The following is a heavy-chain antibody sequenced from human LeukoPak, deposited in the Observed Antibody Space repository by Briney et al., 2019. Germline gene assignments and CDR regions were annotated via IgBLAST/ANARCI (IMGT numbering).Heavy chain of an antibody. Sequence: GGSLRLSCAASGFTFSSYAMSWVRQAPGKGLEWVSAISGSGGSTYYADSVKGRFTISRDNSKNTLYLQMNGLRAEDTAVYYCASMVTQYYFDYWGQGTLVTVSS. CDR2: ISGSGGST. D-gene: IGHD4-23*01. J-gene: IGHJ4*02. CDR3: ASMVTQYYFDY. CDR1: GFTFSSYA. V-gene: IGHV3-23*01.